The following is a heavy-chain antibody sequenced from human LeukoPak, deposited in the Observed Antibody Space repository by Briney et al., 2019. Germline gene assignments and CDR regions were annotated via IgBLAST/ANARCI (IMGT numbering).Heavy chain of an antibody. CDR2: INPNSGGT. Sequence: ASVKVSCKASGYTFTGYYMRWVRQAPGQGLEWMGWINPNSGGTNYAQKFQGRVTMTRDTSISTAYMELSRLRSDDTAVYYCARDYYDSSGLAFDIWGQGTMVTVSS. J-gene: IGHJ3*02. CDR3: ARDYYDSSGLAFDI. D-gene: IGHD3-22*01. CDR1: GYTFTGYY. V-gene: IGHV1-2*02.